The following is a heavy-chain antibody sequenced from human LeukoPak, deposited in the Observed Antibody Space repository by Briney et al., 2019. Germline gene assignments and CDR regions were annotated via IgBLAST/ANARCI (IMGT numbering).Heavy chain of an antibody. J-gene: IGHJ4*02. D-gene: IGHD6-19*01. CDR3: ARDPSNTSGWYIYFDF. Sequence: GASVKVSCKTSGYSFTHYAISWVRQAPGQGLEWMGWISTYNGDTKYAQKLQGRFTMTSDTSTSTVYMELRSLTSGDTAVYYCARDPSNTSGWYIYFDFWGQGTLVTVSS. V-gene: IGHV1-18*01. CDR2: ISTYNGDT. CDR1: GYSFTHYA.